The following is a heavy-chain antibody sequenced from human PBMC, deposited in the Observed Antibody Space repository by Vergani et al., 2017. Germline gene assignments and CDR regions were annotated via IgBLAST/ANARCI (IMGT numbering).Heavy chain of an antibody. CDR1: GYIFNSYY. CDR2: LDPRGGPP. Sequence: QVQLVQSGAAVKKPGASVKLSCKSSGYIFNSYYIHWVRQAPGQGLEWMGLLDPRGGPPTYAEKFEGRVTLTSDTSTSTFYMELRSLRSDDTAVYYCVRLGDDYRNMITYCLDYWGQGSLVSVSS. J-gene: IGHJ4*02. D-gene: IGHD1-26*01. V-gene: IGHV1-46*02. CDR3: VRLGDDYRNMITYCLDY.